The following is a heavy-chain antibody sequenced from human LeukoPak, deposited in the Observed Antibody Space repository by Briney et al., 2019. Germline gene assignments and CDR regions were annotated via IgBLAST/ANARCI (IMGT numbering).Heavy chain of an antibody. CDR3: ARASSEYAVTDGFDT. CDR2: VSFGSSYI. D-gene: IGHD2-2*01. Sequence: GGSLRLSCAASGFTFRDYTMNWVRQSPGKGLQWVSYVSFGSSYISYADSLKGRFTISRDDAKSSVYLEMTSLRAEDTAVYYCARASSEYAVTDGFDTWGPGTLVTVSS. J-gene: IGHJ5*02. CDR1: GFTFRDYT. V-gene: IGHV3-21*01.